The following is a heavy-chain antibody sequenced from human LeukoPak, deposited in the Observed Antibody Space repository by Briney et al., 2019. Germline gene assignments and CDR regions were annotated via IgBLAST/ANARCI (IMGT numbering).Heavy chain of an antibody. CDR2: IYISGST. D-gene: IGHD2/OR15-2a*01. CDR1: GGSISSYF. CDR3: ARGAEFYYFMDV. V-gene: IGHV4-4*07. Sequence: SETLSLTCTVSGGSISSYFWSWIRQPAGKVLEWIGRIYISGSTNYNPSLKSRVTMSVDTSKNQFSLKVNSVTAADTAVFYCARGAEFYYFMDVWGKGTTVTISS. J-gene: IGHJ6*03.